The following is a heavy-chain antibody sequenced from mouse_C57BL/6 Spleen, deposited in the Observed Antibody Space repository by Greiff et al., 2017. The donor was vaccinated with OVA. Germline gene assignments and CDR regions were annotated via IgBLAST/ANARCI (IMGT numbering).Heavy chain of an antibody. J-gene: IGHJ2*01. CDR2: IYPSDSET. Sequence: QVQLQQPGAELVRPGSSVKLSCKASGYTFTSYWMDWVKQRPGQGLEWIGNIYPSDSETHYNQKFKDKATLTVDKSSSTAYMQLSSLTSEDSAVYDCARKDYGSIDYWGKGTTLTVSS. CDR1: GYTFTSYW. CDR3: ARKDYGSIDY. V-gene: IGHV1-61*01. D-gene: IGHD1-1*01.